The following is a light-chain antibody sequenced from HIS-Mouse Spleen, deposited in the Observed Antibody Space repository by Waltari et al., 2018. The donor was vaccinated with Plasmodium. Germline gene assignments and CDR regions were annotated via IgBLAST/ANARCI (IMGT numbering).Light chain of an antibody. Sequence: EIVMTQSPATLSVSPGERATLSCRASQSVSSNLAWYQQKPGQAPRLLIYGASTRATGIPARFSGSGSGTEFTLTFSSRQSEDFAVYYCQQYNNWPLTFGGGTKVEIK. V-gene: IGKV3-15*01. CDR3: QQYNNWPLT. CDR2: GAS. CDR1: QSVSSN. J-gene: IGKJ4*01.